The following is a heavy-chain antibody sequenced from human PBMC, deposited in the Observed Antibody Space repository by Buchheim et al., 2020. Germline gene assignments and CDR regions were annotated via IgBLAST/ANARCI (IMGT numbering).Heavy chain of an antibody. CDR1: GGSITSSHW. Sequence: QVQLQESGPGLVKPSGTLSLTCAVSGGSITSSHWWTWVRQSPGTGLEWIGEIYDTGRTNSNPSLKSRVTMSVDKSKNQFSLKVTSVTAADTAVYYCVRSASHLAYGMDVWGQGTT. V-gene: IGHV4-4*02. J-gene: IGHJ6*02. CDR2: IYDTGRT. CDR3: VRSASHLAYGMDV.